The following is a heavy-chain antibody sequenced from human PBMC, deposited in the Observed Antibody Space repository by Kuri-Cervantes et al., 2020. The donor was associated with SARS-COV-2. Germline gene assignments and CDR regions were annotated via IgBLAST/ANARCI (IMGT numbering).Heavy chain of an antibody. D-gene: IGHD2-21*01. Sequence: GGSLRLSCAASGFTFGSYVMSWVRQAPGKGLEWVSGISGSGGSTYYADSVKGRFTISRDNSKNTLYLQMNSLRAEDTAVYYCAKDRIVVVIAREDAFDIWGQGTMVTVSS. CDR2: ISGSGGST. CDR3: AKDRIVVVIAREDAFDI. J-gene: IGHJ3*02. CDR1: GFTFGSYV. V-gene: IGHV3-23*01.